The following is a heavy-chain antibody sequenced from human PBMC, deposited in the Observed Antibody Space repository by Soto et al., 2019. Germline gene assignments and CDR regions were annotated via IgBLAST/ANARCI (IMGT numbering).Heavy chain of an antibody. CDR1: GFTFSSYG. Sequence: PGGSLRLSCAASGFTFSSYGMSWVRQAPGKGLEWGSSINDSGDTYYGDSVKGRFTISRHNSKNTLYLQMNSLSAEDTAVYYCAKRVAYSSSSAYFDYWAPGTLVTVSS. CDR3: AKRVAYSSSSAYFDY. V-gene: IGHV3-23*01. D-gene: IGHD6-6*01. CDR2: INDSGDT. J-gene: IGHJ4*02.